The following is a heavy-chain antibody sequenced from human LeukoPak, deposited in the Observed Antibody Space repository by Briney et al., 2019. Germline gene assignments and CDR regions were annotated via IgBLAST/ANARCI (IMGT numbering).Heavy chain of an antibody. V-gene: IGHV5-51*01. CDR2: IYPGDSDT. Sequence: GESLKISXKGSGYSFTSYWIGWVRQMPRKGREWMGIIYPGDSDTIYSPSFQGQVTISADKSISTAYLQWSSLKASDTAMYYCARARDCSGGSCPFDYWGQGTLVTISS. CDR3: ARARDCSGGSCPFDY. D-gene: IGHD2-15*01. CDR1: GYSFTSYW. J-gene: IGHJ4*02.